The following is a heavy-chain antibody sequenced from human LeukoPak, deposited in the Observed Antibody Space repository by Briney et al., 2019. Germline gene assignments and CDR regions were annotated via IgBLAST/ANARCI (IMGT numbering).Heavy chain of an antibody. J-gene: IGHJ4*02. V-gene: IGHV3-30*18. CDR2: ISYDGSNK. Sequence: PGRSLRPSCAASGFTFSSYGMHWVRQAPGKGLEWVSVISYDGSNKYYADSVKGRFTISRDNSKNTLYLQMNSLRAEDTAVYYCAKGNYYGGNFDYWGQGTLVTVSS. CDR1: GFTFSSYG. CDR3: AKGNYYGGNFDY. D-gene: IGHD3-10*01.